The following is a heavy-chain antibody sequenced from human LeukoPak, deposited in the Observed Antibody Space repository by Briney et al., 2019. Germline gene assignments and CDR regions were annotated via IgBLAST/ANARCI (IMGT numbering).Heavy chain of an antibody. D-gene: IGHD3-22*01. CDR1: GFTFGSYA. Sequence: GGSLRLSCAASGFTFGSYAMSWVRQAPGKGLEWVSAISDSGGSTYYADSVKGRFTISRDNSKNTLYLQMSSLRAEDTAVYYCAKCSYYYDSSGYYDFDYWGQGTLVTVSS. V-gene: IGHV3-23*01. CDR3: AKCSYYYDSSGYYDFDY. J-gene: IGHJ4*02. CDR2: ISDSGGST.